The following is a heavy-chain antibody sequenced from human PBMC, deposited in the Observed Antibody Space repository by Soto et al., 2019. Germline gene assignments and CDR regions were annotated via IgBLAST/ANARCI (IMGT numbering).Heavy chain of an antibody. V-gene: IGHV1-69*01. Sequence: QVQLVQSGADVKKPGSSLKISCKASGGTFSSYAISWVRQAPGQGLEWMGGIIPIFGTANYAQKFQGRVTITADESTSTAYMELSSLRSEDTAVYYCAREGASGSHIGYWGQGTLVTVSS. J-gene: IGHJ4*02. CDR3: AREGASGSHIGY. CDR1: GGTFSSYA. CDR2: IIPIFGTA. D-gene: IGHD3-3*01.